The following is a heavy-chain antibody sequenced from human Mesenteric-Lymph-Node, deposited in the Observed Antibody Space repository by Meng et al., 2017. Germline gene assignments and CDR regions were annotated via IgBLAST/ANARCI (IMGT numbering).Heavy chain of an antibody. CDR3: AKAYYFGSGSPFDD. Sequence: GGSLRLSCAVYGGSFSGYYWSWIRQPPGKGLEWVSAISGRDGGAYYAGSVKGRFSVSRDNSKNTLYLHMNSLRAEDTAVYFCAKAYYFGSGSPFDDWGQGTLVTVSS. V-gene: IGHV3-23*01. D-gene: IGHD3-10*01. CDR1: GGSFSGYY. J-gene: IGHJ4*02. CDR2: ISGRDGGA.